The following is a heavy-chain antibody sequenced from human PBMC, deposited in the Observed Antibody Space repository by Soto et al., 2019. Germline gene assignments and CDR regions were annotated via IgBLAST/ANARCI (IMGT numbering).Heavy chain of an antibody. CDR2: IYPGDSDT. CDR1: GYSFTIYW. Sequence: GESLKISCKGSGYSFTIYWIGWVRQMPGKGLEWMGIIYPGDSDTRYSPSFQGQVTISADKSISTTYLQWSSLKASDTAMYYCXRRTTIFGVVTHDAFDIWGQGTMVTVSS. CDR3: XRRTTIFGVVTHDAFDI. J-gene: IGHJ3*02. D-gene: IGHD3-3*01. V-gene: IGHV5-51*01.